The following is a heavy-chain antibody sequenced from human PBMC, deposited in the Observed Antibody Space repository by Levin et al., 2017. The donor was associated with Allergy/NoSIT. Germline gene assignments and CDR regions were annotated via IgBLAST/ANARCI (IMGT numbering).Heavy chain of an antibody. J-gene: IGHJ4*02. CDR2: VYYSRST. CDR1: GGSINSGTYK. Sequence: LRLSCTVSGGSINSGTYKWGWVRQHPGTGLEWIAYVYYSRSTYYNPSLKSRVAISVDTSKNQFSLKMTSVTAADTSVYYCVRAPPDGMIVLWGQGTLVTVS. V-gene: IGHV4-31*03. CDR3: VRAPPDGMIVL. D-gene: IGHD3-22*01.